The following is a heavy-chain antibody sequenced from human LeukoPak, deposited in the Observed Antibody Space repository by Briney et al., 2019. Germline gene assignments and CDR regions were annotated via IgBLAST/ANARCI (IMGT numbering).Heavy chain of an antibody. Sequence: PSETLSLTCDVSGASVCSGGYSWSWIRQHPGMGLEWIGYISYSESTYYKPSLKRRLIISLDASKNQFSLKLTSVTAADTAMYYCARVVYEQNGYFVSVAGYFDLWGRGTLVTVSS. J-gene: IGHJ2*01. CDR2: ISYSEST. CDR1: GASVCSGGYS. CDR3: ARVVYEQNGYFVSVAGYFDL. V-gene: IGHV4-31*11. D-gene: IGHD5-18*01.